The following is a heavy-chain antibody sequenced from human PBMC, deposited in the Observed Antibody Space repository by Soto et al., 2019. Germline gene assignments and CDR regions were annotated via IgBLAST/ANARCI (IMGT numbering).Heavy chain of an antibody. CDR2: ISYDGTSE. V-gene: IGHV3-30-3*01. CDR1: GFTFSNYA. Sequence: QVQLVESGGGVVQPGRSLRLSCAVSGFTFSNYAMHWVRQAPGKGLEWVAVISYDGTSENYADSVKGRFTISRDNSKNTLYLQMNILRTADTSVYYCASAQGAGHHVYYGMDVW. J-gene: IGHJ6*01. CDR3: ASAQGAGHHVYYGMDV.